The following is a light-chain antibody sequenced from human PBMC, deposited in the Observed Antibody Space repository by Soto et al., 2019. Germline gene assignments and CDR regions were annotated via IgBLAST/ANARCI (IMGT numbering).Light chain of an antibody. Sequence: EIVMTQSPATLSVSPGERVTLSCRASQSVSSTVAWYQQKPGQAPRLLIYGASTRATAIPARFTGSGSGTDFTLTISSLKSEDSAIYYCQQYNNWPPWTFGQGTKVDIK. J-gene: IGKJ1*01. V-gene: IGKV3-15*01. CDR2: GAS. CDR3: QQYNNWPPWT. CDR1: QSVSST.